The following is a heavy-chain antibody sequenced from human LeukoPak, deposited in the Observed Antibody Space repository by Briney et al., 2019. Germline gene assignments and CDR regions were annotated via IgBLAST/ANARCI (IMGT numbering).Heavy chain of an antibody. CDR2: IYSGGST. CDR1: GFTFSDYY. J-gene: IGHJ6*02. CDR3: ARDSQTGTAPYYYYYGMDV. V-gene: IGHV3-53*01. Sequence: GGSLRLSCAASGFTFSDYYMSWIRQAPGKGLEWVSVIYSGGSTYYADSVKGRFTISRDNSKNTLYLQMNSLRAEDTAVYYCARDSQTGTAPYYYYYGMDVWGQGTTVTVSS. D-gene: IGHD1-1*01.